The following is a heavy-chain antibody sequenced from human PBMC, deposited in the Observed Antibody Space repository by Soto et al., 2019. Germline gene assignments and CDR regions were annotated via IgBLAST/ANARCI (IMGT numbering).Heavy chain of an antibody. CDR1: GYTFSSYA. V-gene: IGHV1-3*04. Sequence: ASVKVSCKASGYTFSSYAMHWVRQAPGQRLEWMGWINTGKGNTKYSQKFQGRVTITRDTSASTAYMELSSLRSEDTAMYYCARAGDDCSAANCYVLDYWGQGTLVTVSS. CDR3: ARAGDDCSAANCYVLDY. J-gene: IGHJ4*02. CDR2: INTGKGNT. D-gene: IGHD2-2*01.